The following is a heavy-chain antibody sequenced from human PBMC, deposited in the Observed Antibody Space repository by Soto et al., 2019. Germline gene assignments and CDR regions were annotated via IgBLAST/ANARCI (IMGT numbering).Heavy chain of an antibody. CDR3: ARHNIGYCSGGSCRALSWFDP. D-gene: IGHD2-15*01. V-gene: IGHV5-10-1*01. Sequence: GDSLKISCKGSGYSFTSYWISWVRQMPGKGLEWMGRIDPSDSYTNYSPSFQGHVTISADKSISTAYLQWSSLKASDTAMYYCARHNIGYCSGGSCRALSWFDPWGQGTPVTVSS. CDR2: IDPSDSYT. CDR1: GYSFTSYW. J-gene: IGHJ5*02.